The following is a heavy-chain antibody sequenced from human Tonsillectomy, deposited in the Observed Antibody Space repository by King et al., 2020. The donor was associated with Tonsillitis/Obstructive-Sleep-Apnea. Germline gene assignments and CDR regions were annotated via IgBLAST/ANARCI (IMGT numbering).Heavy chain of an antibody. CDR3: ARHYDGSGSYQRYFDY. Sequence: QLQESGPGLVKPSETLSLTCTVSGGSISSYYWSWIRQPPGKGLECIGYIYYSGSTNYNPSLKSRVTISVDTSKNQFSLKLSSVTAADTAVYYCARHYDGSGSYQRYFDYWGQGTLVTVSS. CDR1: GGSISSYY. V-gene: IGHV4-59*01. J-gene: IGHJ4*02. D-gene: IGHD3-10*01. CDR2: IYYSGST.